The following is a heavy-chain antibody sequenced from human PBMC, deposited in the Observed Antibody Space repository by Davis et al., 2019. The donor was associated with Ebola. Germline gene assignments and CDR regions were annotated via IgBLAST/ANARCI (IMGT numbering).Heavy chain of an antibody. V-gene: IGHV4-39*01. CDR2: IYYSGST. CDR3: ARWEYQLLFNWFDP. J-gene: IGHJ5*02. CDR1: GGSISSSSYY. Sequence: MPSETLSLTCTVSGGSISSSSYYWGWIRQPPGKGLEWIGSIYYSGSTYYNPSLKSRVTISVDTSKNQFSLKLSSVTAADTAVYYCARWEYQLLFNWFDPWGQGTLVTVSS. D-gene: IGHD2-2*01.